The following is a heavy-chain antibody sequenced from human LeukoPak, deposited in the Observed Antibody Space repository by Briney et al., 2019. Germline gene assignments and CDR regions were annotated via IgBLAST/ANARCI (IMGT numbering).Heavy chain of an antibody. CDR3: ARTPSNMVANYFDY. CDR2: IYCSGST. J-gene: IGHJ4*02. V-gene: IGHV4-59*01. D-gene: IGHD2-15*01. CDR1: GGSISSYY. Sequence: PSETLSLTCTVSGGSISSYYWSWIRQPPGKGLEWIGYIYCSGSTNYNPSLKSRVTISVDTSKNQFSLKLSSVTAADTAVYYCARTPSNMVANYFDYWGQGTLVTVSS.